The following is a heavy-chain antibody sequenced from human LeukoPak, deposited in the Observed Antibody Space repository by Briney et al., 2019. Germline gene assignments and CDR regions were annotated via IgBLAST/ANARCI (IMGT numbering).Heavy chain of an antibody. V-gene: IGHV3-30*18. D-gene: IGHD5-12*01. CDR1: GFTFSSYG. J-gene: IGHJ3*02. CDR3: AKDQYSGYDSDAFDI. Sequence: GGSLRLSCAASGFTFSSYGMHWVRQAPGKGLEWVAVISYDGSNKHYADSVKGRFTISRDNSKNTLYLQMNSLRAEDTAVYYCAKDQYSGYDSDAFDIWGQGTMVTVSS. CDR2: ISYDGSNK.